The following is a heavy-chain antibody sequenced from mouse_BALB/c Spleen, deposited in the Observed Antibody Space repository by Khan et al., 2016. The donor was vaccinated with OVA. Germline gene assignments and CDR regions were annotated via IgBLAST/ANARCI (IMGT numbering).Heavy chain of an antibody. D-gene: IGHD1-1*01. J-gene: IGHJ3*01. V-gene: IGHV1-77*01. CDR3: ARRDYGSSYPCLAY. CDR1: GYSFTDYI. CDR2: IYPGSGSI. Sequence: VQLQESGPELVKPGASVKMSCKASGYSFTDYIISWVKQRTGQGLQWIGEIYPGSGSIYSNEKFKGKATLTADKSSNTAYKQLSSLTSEGSAVYFCARRDYGSSYPCLAYWGQGTLVTVSA.